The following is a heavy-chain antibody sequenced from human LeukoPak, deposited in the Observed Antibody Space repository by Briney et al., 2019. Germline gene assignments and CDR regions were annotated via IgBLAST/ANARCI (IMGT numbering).Heavy chain of an antibody. CDR1: GGSISGYY. Sequence: SETLSLTCTVSGGSISGYYWSWIRQPPGKGLEWIGYIYYSGSAYYNPSLKSRITISVDTSKNQFSLKLSSVTAADTAVYYCARDTSGYDDYWGQGTLVTVSS. V-gene: IGHV4-30-4*01. CDR3: ARDTSGYDDY. J-gene: IGHJ4*02. D-gene: IGHD3-22*01. CDR2: IYYSGSA.